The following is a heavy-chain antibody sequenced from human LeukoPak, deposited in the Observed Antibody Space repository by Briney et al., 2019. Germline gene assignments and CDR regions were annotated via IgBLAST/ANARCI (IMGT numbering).Heavy chain of an antibody. CDR1: GFTFSSYW. J-gene: IGHJ4*02. D-gene: IGHD2-2*01. Sequence: PGGSLRLSCAASGFTFSSYWMSWVRQPPGKGLEWVANIKQDGSEKYYVDSVKGRFTISRDNAKNSLYLQMNSLRAEDTAVYYCARAPTVLVGYCSSSSCQADYWGQGTLVTVSS. CDR3: ARAPTVLVGYCSSSSCQADY. CDR2: IKQDGSEK. V-gene: IGHV3-7*01.